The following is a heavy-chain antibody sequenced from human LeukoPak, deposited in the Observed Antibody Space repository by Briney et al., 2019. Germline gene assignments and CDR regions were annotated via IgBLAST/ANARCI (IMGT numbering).Heavy chain of an antibody. V-gene: IGHV3-73*01. Sequence: GGSLRLSCAASGFTFSGSAIHWVRQASGKGLEWVGHIRSKANSYATAYAASVKGRFTISRDDSKNTAYLQMNSLKIEDTAVYYCTRLMEDSGSYPIAAVDYWGQGTLVAVSS. D-gene: IGHD1-26*01. CDR1: GFTFSGSA. CDR3: TRLMEDSGSYPIAAVDY. CDR2: IRSKANSYAT. J-gene: IGHJ4*02.